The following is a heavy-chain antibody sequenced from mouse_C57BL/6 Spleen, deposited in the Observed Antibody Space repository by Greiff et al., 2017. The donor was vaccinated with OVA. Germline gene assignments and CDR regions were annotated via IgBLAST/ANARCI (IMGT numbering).Heavy chain of an antibody. Sequence: EVQVVESGGGLVKPGGSLKLSCAASGFTFSSYTMSWVRQTPEKRLEWVATISGGGGNTYYPDSVKGRFTISRDNAKNTLYLQMSSLRSEDTALYYCARHITTVVAPFDYWGQGTTLTVSS. CDR3: ARHITTVVAPFDY. CDR1: GFTFSSYT. D-gene: IGHD1-1*01. J-gene: IGHJ2*01. CDR2: ISGGGGNT. V-gene: IGHV5-9*01.